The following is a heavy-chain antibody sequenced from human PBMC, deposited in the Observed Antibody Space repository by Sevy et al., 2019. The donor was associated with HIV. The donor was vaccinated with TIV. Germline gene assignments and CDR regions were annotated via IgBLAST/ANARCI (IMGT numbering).Heavy chain of an antibody. V-gene: IGHV4-39*01. CDR1: GGSISTSDFY. D-gene: IGHD2-15*01. Sequence: SETLSLTCTVSGGSISTSDFYWGWIRQSPGKGLEWIGSIFNSGITYYNPSLKSRVTISVDTSKNQFSLRVNSVTAADTAVYYCARPRFASSYSAFDYWGQGALVTVSS. CDR3: ARPRFASSYSAFDY. CDR2: IFNSGIT. J-gene: IGHJ4*02.